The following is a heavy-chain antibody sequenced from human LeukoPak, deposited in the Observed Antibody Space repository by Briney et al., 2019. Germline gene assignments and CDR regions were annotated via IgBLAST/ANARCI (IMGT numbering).Heavy chain of an antibody. CDR1: GYTFTSYA. J-gene: IGHJ3*02. CDR2: IIPIFGTA. V-gene: IGHV1-69*13. CDR3: ARDGGPGVVVTAIHAAFDI. Sequence: SVKVSCKASGYTFTSYAMNWVRQAPGQGLEWMGGIIPIFGTANYAQKFQGRVTITADESTSTAYMELSSLRSEDTAVYYCARDGGPGVVVTAIHAAFDIWGQGTMVTVSS. D-gene: IGHD2-21*02.